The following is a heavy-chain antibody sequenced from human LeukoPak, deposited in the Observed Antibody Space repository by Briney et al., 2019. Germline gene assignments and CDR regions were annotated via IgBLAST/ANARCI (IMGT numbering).Heavy chain of an antibody. CDR2: ISGGGVAI. J-gene: IGHJ4*02. D-gene: IGHD3-22*01. CDR1: GFTFSNHA. CDR3: AKDGFDYYDSSGYYYFNY. V-gene: IGHV3-23*01. Sequence: GGSLRLSCAASGFTFSNHAMSWVRQAPGKGLQWVSAISGGGVAIYYADSVKGRFTISRDNSKNTLYLQINSLRAGDTAVYYCAKDGFDYYDSSGYYYFNYWGQGTLVTVSS.